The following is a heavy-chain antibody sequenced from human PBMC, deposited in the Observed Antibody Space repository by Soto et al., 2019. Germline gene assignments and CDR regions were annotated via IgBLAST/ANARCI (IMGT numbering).Heavy chain of an antibody. Sequence: PSETLSLTCTVSGGSISSSSYYWGWIRQPPGKGLEWIGSIYYSGSTYYNPSLKSRVTISVDTSKNQFSLKLSSVTAADTAVYYCARATAMDTNYYYYGMDVWGQGTKVTVYS. V-gene: IGHV4-39*01. D-gene: IGHD5-18*01. J-gene: IGHJ6*02. CDR3: ARATAMDTNYYYYGMDV. CDR1: GGSISSSSYY. CDR2: IYYSGST.